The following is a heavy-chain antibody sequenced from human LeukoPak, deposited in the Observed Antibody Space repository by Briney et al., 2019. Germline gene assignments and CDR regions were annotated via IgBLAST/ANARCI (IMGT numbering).Heavy chain of an antibody. D-gene: IGHD3-3*01. V-gene: IGHV1-2*02. CDR2: VNPNSGGT. CDR3: ARAITIFGVVITVDAFDI. Sequence: ASVKVSCKASGYTFTGYYMHWVRQAPGQGLEWMGWVNPNSGGTNYAQKFQGRVTMTRDTSISTAYMELSRLRSDDTAVYYCARAITIFGVVITVDAFDIRGQGTMVTVYS. J-gene: IGHJ3*02. CDR1: GYTFTGYY.